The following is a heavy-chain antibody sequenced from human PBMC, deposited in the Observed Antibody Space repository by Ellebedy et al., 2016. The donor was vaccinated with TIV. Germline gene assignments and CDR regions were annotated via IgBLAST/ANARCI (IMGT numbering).Heavy chain of an antibody. CDR1: GFTFSSYA. V-gene: IGHV3-23*01. J-gene: IGHJ4*02. Sequence: GGSLRLSCAASGFTFSSYAMSWVRQAPGKGLEWVSTIRGSGGSTYYADSVKGRFTISRDNSKNTLYLQMNSLRAEDTAIYYCARRYTSGWAPFHYWGQGTLVTVSS. D-gene: IGHD6-19*01. CDR2: IRGSGGST. CDR3: ARRYTSGWAPFHY.